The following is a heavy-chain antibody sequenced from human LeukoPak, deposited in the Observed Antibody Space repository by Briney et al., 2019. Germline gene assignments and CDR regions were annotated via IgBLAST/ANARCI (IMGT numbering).Heavy chain of an antibody. D-gene: IGHD5-12*01. Sequence: GSLRLSLAGAWFPFRWYCLALGRQGSRQGLEGVAFIRYDGSNKYYADSVKGRFTISRDNSKNTLYLQMNSLRAEDTAVYYCAKAGGGYDKDFDYWGQGTLVTVSS. V-gene: IGHV3-30*02. CDR1: WFPFRWYC. J-gene: IGHJ4*02. CDR2: IRYDGSNK. CDR3: AKAGGGYDKDFDY.